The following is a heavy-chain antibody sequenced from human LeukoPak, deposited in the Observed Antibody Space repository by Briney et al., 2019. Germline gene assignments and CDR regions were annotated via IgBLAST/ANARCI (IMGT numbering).Heavy chain of an antibody. CDR3: ARYRPHTRSFDS. Sequence: ASVKVSCKASAYIFVGYALHWVRQAPGQRLEWMGWINVDNGKTKSSQKFQDRVTISWDTSANSGYMEMSSLRFEDSAVYFCARYRPHTRSFDSWGQGTLVTVSS. D-gene: IGHD1-26*01. CDR1: AYIFVGYA. CDR2: INVDNGKT. J-gene: IGHJ4*02. V-gene: IGHV1-3*01.